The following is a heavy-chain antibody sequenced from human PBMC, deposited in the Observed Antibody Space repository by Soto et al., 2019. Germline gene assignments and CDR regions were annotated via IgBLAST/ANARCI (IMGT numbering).Heavy chain of an antibody. Sequence: GGSLRLSCAASGFTFTSYWMSWVRQAPGKGLEGVASIKKDGREEYYVDSVKGRFSISRDNAKNSLYLQVNSLRAEDTAVYYCATSSDTGYIFDFWGQGTLVTVSS. J-gene: IGHJ4*02. V-gene: IGHV3-7*01. CDR3: ATSSDTGYIFDF. D-gene: IGHD3-9*01. CDR2: IKKDGREE. CDR1: GFTFTSYW.